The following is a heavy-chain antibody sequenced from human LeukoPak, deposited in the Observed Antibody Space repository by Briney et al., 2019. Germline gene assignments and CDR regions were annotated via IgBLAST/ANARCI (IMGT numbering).Heavy chain of an antibody. CDR1: GFTFSSYG. J-gene: IGHJ6*02. CDR3: AKDLYSSSFLWPTDYGMDV. D-gene: IGHD6-13*01. Sequence: GGSLRLSCAASGFTFSSYGMHWVRQAPGKGLEWVAVMSFDGSNEYYADSVKGRFTISRDNSKNTLYLQMNSLRAEDTAVYYCAKDLYSSSFLWPTDYGMDVWGQGTTVTVPS. CDR2: MSFDGSNE. V-gene: IGHV3-30*18.